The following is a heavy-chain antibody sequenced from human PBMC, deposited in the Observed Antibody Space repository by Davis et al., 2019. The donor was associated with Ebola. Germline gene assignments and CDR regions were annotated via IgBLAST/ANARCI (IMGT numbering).Heavy chain of an antibody. D-gene: IGHD2-21*02. Sequence: SLIISCAASGFTFSRYGMHWVRQAPGKGLEWVAVIWYDGSNKYYADSVKGRFTISRDNSKNTLYLQMNSLRAEDTAVYYCARDVGDPIYYYYGMDVWGQGTTVTVSS. CDR2: IWYDGSNK. J-gene: IGHJ6*02. CDR3: ARDVGDPIYYYYGMDV. CDR1: GFTFSRYG. V-gene: IGHV3-33*01.